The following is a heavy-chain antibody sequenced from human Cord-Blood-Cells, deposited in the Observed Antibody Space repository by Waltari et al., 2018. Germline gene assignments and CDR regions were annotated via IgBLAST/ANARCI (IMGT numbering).Heavy chain of an antibody. Sequence: QVQLVQSGAEVKKPGASVKVSCKASGYTFTGYYMHWVRQAPGQGLEGMGWINPNSGGTNYAQKFQGRVTMTRDTSISTAYMELSRLRSDDTAVYYCAREYDFWSGYNWYFDLWGRGTLVTVSS. CDR3: AREYDFWSGYNWYFDL. V-gene: IGHV1-2*02. CDR1: GYTFTGYY. D-gene: IGHD3-3*01. CDR2: INPNSGGT. J-gene: IGHJ2*01.